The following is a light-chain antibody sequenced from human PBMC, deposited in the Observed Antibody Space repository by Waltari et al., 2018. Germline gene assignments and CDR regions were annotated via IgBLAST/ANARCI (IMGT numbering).Light chain of an antibody. V-gene: IGLV2-14*03. CDR1: SSDVGTYNY. Sequence: QSALTQPASVSGSPGQSITISCTGTSSDVGTYNYVSWYQQHPGKAPKLMIFDVSNRPEGVGNGFSASKSGTTASLTISGLQAEDEADYYCSSYTGSNTYVFGSGTKVTVL. J-gene: IGLJ1*01. CDR3: SSYTGSNTYV. CDR2: DVS.